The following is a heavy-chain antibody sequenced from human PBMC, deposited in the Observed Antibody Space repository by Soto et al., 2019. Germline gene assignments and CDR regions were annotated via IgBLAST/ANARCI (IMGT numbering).Heavy chain of an antibody. CDR3: TRVKLLGFGVDPRTNERASDY. Sequence: PGGSLRLSCAASGFSFSDYSMNWVRQAPGRGLEWVSYISSSSFTIHYADSVEVRFAISRDNAKNSLYLQMNSLRAEDTAVYYCTRVKLLGFGVDPRTNERASDYWGQGTLVTVSS. CDR1: GFSFSDYS. V-gene: IGHV3-48*01. J-gene: IGHJ4*02. CDR2: ISSSSFTI. D-gene: IGHD3-10*01.